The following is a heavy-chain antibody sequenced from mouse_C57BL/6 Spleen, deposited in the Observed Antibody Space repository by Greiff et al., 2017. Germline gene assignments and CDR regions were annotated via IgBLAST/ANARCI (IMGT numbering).Heavy chain of an antibody. D-gene: IGHD2-4*01. V-gene: IGHV3-6*01. J-gene: IGHJ3*01. Sequence: ESGPGLVKPSQSLSLTCSVTGYSITSGYYWNWIRQFPGNKLEWMGYISYDGSNNYNPSLKNRISITRDTSKNQFFLKLNSVTTEDTATYYCASGGLRAPFAYWGQGTLVTVSA. CDR3: ASGGLRAPFAY. CDR2: ISYDGSN. CDR1: GYSITSGYY.